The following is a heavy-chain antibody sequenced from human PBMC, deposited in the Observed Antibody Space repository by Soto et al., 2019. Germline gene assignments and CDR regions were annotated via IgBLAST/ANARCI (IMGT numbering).Heavy chain of an antibody. CDR1: GYTFTSYD. D-gene: IGHD6-13*01. V-gene: IGHV1-8*01. CDR3: ARESXSWYSSSGGRDYYGMDV. J-gene: IGHJ6*02. Sequence: GASVKVSCKASGYTFTSYDINWVRQATGQGLEWMGWMNPNSGNTGYAQKFQGRVTMTRNTSISTAYMELSSLRSEDTAVYYCARESXSWYSSSGGRDYYGMDVWGQGTTVTVSS. CDR2: MNPNSGNT.